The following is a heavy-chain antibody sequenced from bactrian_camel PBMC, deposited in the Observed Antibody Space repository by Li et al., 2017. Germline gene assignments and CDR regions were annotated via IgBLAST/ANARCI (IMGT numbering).Heavy chain of an antibody. V-gene: IGHV3S1*01. J-gene: IGHJ4*01. CDR1: GYTFSSEC. Sequence: VQLVESGGGSVQAGGSLGLSCAVSGYTFSSECMGWFRENAKKEREGLATIDSDGITRYADSVKGRFAITKDNAKNTLYLQLNSLKPDDAAMYYCAKGTWSGDNYKGQGTQVTVS. D-gene: IGHD1*01. CDR2: IDSDGIT. CDR3: AKGTWSGDNY.